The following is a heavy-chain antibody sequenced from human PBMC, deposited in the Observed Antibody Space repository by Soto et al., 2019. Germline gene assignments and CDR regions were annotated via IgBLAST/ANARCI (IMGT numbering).Heavy chain of an antibody. D-gene: IGHD2-21*01. Sequence: EVQLVESRGGLVQPGGSLRLSCAASGFTFSSHWMHWVRQVPGKGLVWVSRIRSDGSSTAYADSVKGRFTISRDNAKNTLYLQMNSLRVEDSAVYYCARDRPDILNPTDHPMFDYWGQGTLVTVSS. CDR3: ARDRPDILNPTDHPMFDY. J-gene: IGHJ4*02. CDR2: IRSDGSST. CDR1: GFTFSSHW. V-gene: IGHV3-74*01.